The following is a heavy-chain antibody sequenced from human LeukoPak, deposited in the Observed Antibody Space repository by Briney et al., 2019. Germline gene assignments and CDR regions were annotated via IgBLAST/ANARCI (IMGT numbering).Heavy chain of an antibody. Sequence: KPSETLSLTCTVSGGSISSSSYYWGWIRQPPGKGLEWIGSIYYSGSTYYNPSLKSRVTISVDTSKNQFSLQLSSVTAADTAVYYCARVVQGYYGSGSRFDPWGQGTLVTVSS. CDR3: ARVVQGYYGSGSRFDP. V-gene: IGHV4-39*07. CDR2: IYYSGST. CDR1: GGSISSSSYY. D-gene: IGHD3-10*01. J-gene: IGHJ5*02.